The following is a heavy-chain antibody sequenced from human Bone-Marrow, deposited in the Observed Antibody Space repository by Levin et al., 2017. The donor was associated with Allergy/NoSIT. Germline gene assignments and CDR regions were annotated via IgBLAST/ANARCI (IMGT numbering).Heavy chain of an antibody. V-gene: IGHV3-21*01. Sequence: GGSLRLSCAASGFSFSSCSMIWVRQAPGRGLEWVSYISSSGRDIYYGDSLKGRITISRDNSKDSVYLQMNSLRAEDTAVYYCARLSGAFRLDYWGQGILVTVSS. CDR2: ISSSGRDI. CDR1: GFSFSSCS. J-gene: IGHJ4*02. CDR3: ARLSGAFRLDY. D-gene: IGHD1-26*01.